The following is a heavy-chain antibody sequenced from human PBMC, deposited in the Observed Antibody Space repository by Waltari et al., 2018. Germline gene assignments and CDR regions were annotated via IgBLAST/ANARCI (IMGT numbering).Heavy chain of an antibody. CDR3: ARHGPLSSSWLDWYFDL. CDR1: GCSISSSSYY. CDR2: IYYSGST. J-gene: IGHJ2*01. Sequence: QLQLQESGPGLVKPSETLSLPCPVPGCSISSSSYYWGWLRQPPGKGLEWIGSIYYSGSTYYNPSLKSRVTISVDTSKNQFSLKLSSVTAADTAVYYCARHGPLSSSWLDWYFDLWGRGTLVTVSS. V-gene: IGHV4-39*01. D-gene: IGHD6-13*01.